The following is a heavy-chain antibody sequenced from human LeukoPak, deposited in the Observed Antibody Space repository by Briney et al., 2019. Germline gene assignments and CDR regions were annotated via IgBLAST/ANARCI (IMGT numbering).Heavy chain of an antibody. V-gene: IGHV1-46*01. CDR3: AIVGAAVTTFSWFDP. CDR2: INPSGGST. Sequence: GASVKVSCKASGYTFTSYYMHWVRQAPGQGLEWMGIINPSGGSTNYAERFQGRVTITADESTSTAYMELSSLRSEDTAVYYCAIVGAAVTTFSWFDPWGQGTLVTVSS. CDR1: GYTFTSYY. J-gene: IGHJ5*02. D-gene: IGHD4-17*01.